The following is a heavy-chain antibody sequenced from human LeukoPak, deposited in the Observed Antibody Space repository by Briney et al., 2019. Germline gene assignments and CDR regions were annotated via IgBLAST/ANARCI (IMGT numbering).Heavy chain of an antibody. D-gene: IGHD6-19*01. CDR3: ARRQWGAVGFDY. CDR2: ICRSGST. Sequence: GTLSLTCTVSGDSVSSTHWWSWVRQPPGKGLEWIGEICRSGSTNDNPSLKSRVTVSVDQSKNQFSLKLTSVTAADTAVYYCARRQWGAVGFDYWGQGTLVTVSS. J-gene: IGHJ4*02. CDR1: GDSVSSTHW. V-gene: IGHV4-4*02.